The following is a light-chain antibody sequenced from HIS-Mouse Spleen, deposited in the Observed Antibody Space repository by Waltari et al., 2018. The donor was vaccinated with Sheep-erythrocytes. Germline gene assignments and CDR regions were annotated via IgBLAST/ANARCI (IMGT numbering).Light chain of an antibody. CDR3: SSYAGSNNWV. J-gene: IGLJ3*02. Sequence: QSALTQPPSASGSPGQSVTIPCTGTSSDVGGYTFVSWYKQHPGKAPNRMIYEVSKRPSGVPDRFSGSKSGNTASLTVSGLQAEDEADYYCSSYAGSNNWVFGGGTKLTVL. V-gene: IGLV2-8*01. CDR1: SSDVGGYTF. CDR2: EVS.